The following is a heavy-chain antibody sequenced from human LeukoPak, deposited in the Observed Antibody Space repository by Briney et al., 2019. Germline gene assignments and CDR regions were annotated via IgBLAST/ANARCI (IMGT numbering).Heavy chain of an antibody. CDR3: AKSTMVRGVINGPLDY. V-gene: IGHV3-9*01. CDR1: GFTFDDYA. J-gene: IGHJ4*02. CDR2: ISWNSGSI. D-gene: IGHD3-10*01. Sequence: PGGSLRLSCAASGFTFDDYAMHWVRQAPGKGLEWVSGISWNSGSIGYADSVKGRFTISRDNSKNTLNLQMNSLRAEDTAVYYCAKSTMVRGVINGPLDYWGQGTLVTVSS.